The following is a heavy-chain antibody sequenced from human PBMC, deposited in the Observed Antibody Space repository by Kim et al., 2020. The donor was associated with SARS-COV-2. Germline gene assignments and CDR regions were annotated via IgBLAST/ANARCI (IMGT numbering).Heavy chain of an antibody. J-gene: IGHJ4*01. CDR2: ISWNSGSI. Sequence: GGSLRLSCAASGFTFDDYAMHWVRQAPGKGLEWVSGISWNSGSIGYADSVKGRFTISRDNAKNSLYLQMNSLRAEDTALYYCAKETPYTIFGVVTHHYF. CDR3: AKETPYTIFGVVTHHYF. CDR1: GFTFDDYA. V-gene: IGHV3-9*01. D-gene: IGHD3-3*01.